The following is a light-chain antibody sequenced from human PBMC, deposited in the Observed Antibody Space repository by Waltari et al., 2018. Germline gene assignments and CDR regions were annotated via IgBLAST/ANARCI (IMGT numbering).Light chain of an antibody. CDR2: EGS. CDR1: SNDIGSYNL. CDR3: CSYAGRSAWV. J-gene: IGLJ3*02. V-gene: IGLV2-23*01. Sequence: QSALTQPASVSGSPGQSITISCTGTSNDIGSYNLVSWYQHHPGEAPKVIIYEGSQRPSGVSHRFSGSKSGSTASLTISGLQAEDEADYYCCSYAGRSAWVFGGGTKLTVL.